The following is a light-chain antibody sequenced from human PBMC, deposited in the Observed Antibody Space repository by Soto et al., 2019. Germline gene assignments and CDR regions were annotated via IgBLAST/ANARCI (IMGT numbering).Light chain of an antibody. V-gene: IGKV3-15*01. CDR2: GAS. CDR1: QSVSSN. Sequence: EKVMTQSPATLSVSPGERATLSCRASQSVSSNLAWYQQKPGQAPRLLIYGASTRATGIPARFSGSGSGTEFTLTINCLQSEDFAVYYCQQYNNWPFSFGQGTRLEIK. J-gene: IGKJ5*01. CDR3: QQYNNWPFS.